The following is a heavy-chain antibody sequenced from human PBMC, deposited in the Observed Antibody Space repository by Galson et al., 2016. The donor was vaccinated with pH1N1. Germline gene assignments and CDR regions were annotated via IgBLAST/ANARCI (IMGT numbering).Heavy chain of an antibody. CDR2: IIPLFGSS. CDR3: ARVVGNDFRGWFDP. D-gene: IGHD3-3*01. V-gene: IGHV1-69*05. CDR1: GGSFSDSA. J-gene: IGHJ5*02. Sequence: SVKVSCKASGGSFSDSAIGWVRQAPGQGLEWMGKIIPLFGSSDYAQKFQGRLTLTTDEATSTAYMELSSLTPADTAVYFCARVVGNDFRGWFDPWGQGTLVTVSS.